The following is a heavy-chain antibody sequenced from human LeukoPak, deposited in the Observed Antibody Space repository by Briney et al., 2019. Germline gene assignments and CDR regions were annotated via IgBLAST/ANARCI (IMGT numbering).Heavy chain of an antibody. D-gene: IGHD4-17*01. CDR3: ARDRLAFTVTTIDY. J-gene: IGHJ4*02. Sequence: ASVKVSCKASGYTFTGYYMHWVRQAPGQGLEWMGWINPNSGGTNYAQKFQGRVTKTRDTSISTAYMELSRLRSDDTAVYYCARDRLAFTVTTIDYWGQGTLVTVSS. CDR2: INPNSGGT. V-gene: IGHV1-2*02. CDR1: GYTFTGYY.